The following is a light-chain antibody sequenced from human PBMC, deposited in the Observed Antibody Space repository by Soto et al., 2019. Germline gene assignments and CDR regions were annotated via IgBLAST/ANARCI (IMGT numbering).Light chain of an antibody. V-gene: IGLV6-57*02. Sequence: NFMLTQPHSVSESPGKTVTISCIGSGGSIATNYVQWYQQRPGSAPITIIYEDNQRPSGGPDRFSGSIDSSSNSASLTISGLRADDEADYYCKSYDNPYMVFGGGTNLTVL. CDR2: EDN. CDR3: KSYDNPYMV. J-gene: IGLJ3*02. CDR1: GGSIATNY.